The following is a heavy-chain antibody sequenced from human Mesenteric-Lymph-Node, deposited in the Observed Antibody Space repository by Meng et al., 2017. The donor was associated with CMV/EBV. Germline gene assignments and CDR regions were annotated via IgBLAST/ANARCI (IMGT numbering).Heavy chain of an antibody. J-gene: IGHJ4*02. D-gene: IGHD4-17*01. CDR3: VSARNFNDYGDYSY. V-gene: IGHV3-72*01. CDR1: GFTFSDGY. Sequence: GESLKISCAASGFTFSDGYMDWVRQAPGKGLEWVGRSRNKANSYTTEYAASVKGRFTISRDVSGNSLYLQMNSLKTEETAVYFCVSARNFNDYGDYSYWGQGTLVTVSS. CDR2: SRNKANSYTT.